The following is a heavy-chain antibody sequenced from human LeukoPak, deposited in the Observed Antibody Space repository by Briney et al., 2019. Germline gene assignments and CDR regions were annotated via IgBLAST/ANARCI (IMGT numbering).Heavy chain of an antibody. CDR3: AKDRGGLSLFDY. J-gene: IGHJ4*02. Sequence: SGGSLRLSCAASGFTVRSNYMSWVRQAPGKGLEWVAVIHSGGSTDYADSVKGRFTVSRDNSKSTVYFQMNGLRVEDTAVYYCAKDRGGLSLFDYWGRGTLVTASS. CDR1: GFTVRSNY. V-gene: IGHV3-53*01. D-gene: IGHD3-10*01. CDR2: IHSGGST.